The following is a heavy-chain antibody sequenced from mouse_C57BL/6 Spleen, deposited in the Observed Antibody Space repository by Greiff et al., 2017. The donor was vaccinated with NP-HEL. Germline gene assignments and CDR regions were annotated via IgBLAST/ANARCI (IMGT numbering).Heavy chain of an antibody. D-gene: IGHD3-2*02. V-gene: IGHV1-50*01. CDR3: ASGKATYAMDY. CDR1: GYTFTSYW. J-gene: IGHJ4*01. CDR2: IDPSDSYT. Sequence: QVQLKQSGAELVKPGASVKLSCKASGYTFTSYWMQWVKQRPGQGLEWIGEIDPSDSYTNYNQKFKGKATLTVDTSSSTAYMQLSSLTSEDSAVYYCASGKATYAMDYWGQGTSVTVSS.